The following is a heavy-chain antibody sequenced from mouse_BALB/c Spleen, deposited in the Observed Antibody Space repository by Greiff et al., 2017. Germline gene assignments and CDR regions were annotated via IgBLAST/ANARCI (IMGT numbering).Heavy chain of an antibody. V-gene: IGHV1-9*01. CDR3: ARKSPYYRYGFMDY. Sequence: VQLQQSGAELMKPGASVKISCKATGYTFSSYWIEWVKQRPGHGLEWIGEILPGSGSTNYNEKFKGKATFTADTSSNTAYMQLSSLTSEDSAVYYCARKSPYYRYGFMDYWGQGTSVTVSS. D-gene: IGHD2-14*01. CDR2: ILPGSGST. J-gene: IGHJ4*01. CDR1: GYTFSSYW.